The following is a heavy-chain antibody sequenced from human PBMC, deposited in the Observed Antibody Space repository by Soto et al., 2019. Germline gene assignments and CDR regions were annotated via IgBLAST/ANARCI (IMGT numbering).Heavy chain of an antibody. J-gene: IGHJ5*02. V-gene: IGHV4-34*01. Sequence: SETLSLTCAVYGGSFSGYYWSWIRQPPGKGLEWIGSIYYSGSTYYNPSLKSRVTISVDTSKNQFSLKLSSVTAADTAVYYCASHCSGGSCYIGWFDPWGQGTLVTVSS. D-gene: IGHD2-15*01. CDR1: GGSFSGYY. CDR2: IYYSGST. CDR3: ASHCSGGSCYIGWFDP.